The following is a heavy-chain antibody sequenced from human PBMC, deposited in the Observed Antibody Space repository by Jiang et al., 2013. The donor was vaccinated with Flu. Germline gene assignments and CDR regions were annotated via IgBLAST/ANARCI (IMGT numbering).Heavy chain of an antibody. Sequence: KPSETLSLTCTVSGGSISSSSYYWGWIRQPQEDWNGLDMSIIWGHPCTIPPSKSRVSMFVDTSKNQFSLKLTSVTAADTAVYYCARHSSGSYSSWFDPWGQGTLVTVSS. CDR3: ARHSSGSYSSWFDP. D-gene: IGHD1-26*01. CDR1: GGSISSSSYY. V-gene: IGHV4-39*01. CDR2: SIIWGHP. J-gene: IGHJ5*02.